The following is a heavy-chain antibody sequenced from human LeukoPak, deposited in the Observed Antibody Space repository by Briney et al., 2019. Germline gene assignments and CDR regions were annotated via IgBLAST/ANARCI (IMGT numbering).Heavy chain of an antibody. CDR1: GGSISSSSYY. CDR3: ARDTRGIQLWPYFDY. CDR2: IYYSGST. D-gene: IGHD5-18*01. V-gene: IGHV4-39*07. Sequence: SETLSLTCTVSGGSISSSSYYWGWIRQPPGKGLEWIGSIYYSGSTYYNPSLKSRVTISVDTSKNQFSLKLSSVTAADTAVYYRARDTRGIQLWPYFDYWGQGTLVTVSS. J-gene: IGHJ4*02.